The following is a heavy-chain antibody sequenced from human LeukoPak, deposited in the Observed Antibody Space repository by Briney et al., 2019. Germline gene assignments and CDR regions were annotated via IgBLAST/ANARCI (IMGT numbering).Heavy chain of an antibody. D-gene: IGHD2-2*01. J-gene: IGHJ4*02. CDR2: ISSGSDYI. CDR3: ARDLSLGMPGGFDF. V-gene: IGHV3-21*06. CDR1: LLTYRRYI. Sequence: GWSLRLSCVASLLTYRRYIMSAVRPAPGRGVEGVSTISSGSDYIYHADSARGRFTISRDNARNSLYLQMNSLRAEDTAVYYCARDLSLGMPGGFDFWGQGILVTVSS.